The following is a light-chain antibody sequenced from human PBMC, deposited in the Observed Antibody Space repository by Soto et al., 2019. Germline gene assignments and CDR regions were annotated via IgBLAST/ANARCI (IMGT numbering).Light chain of an antibody. CDR3: SSYRSSSPPLV. CDR2: DVS. CDR1: SSDVGGYNY. Sequence: QSVLTQPASVSGSPGQSITISCTGTSSDVGGYNYVSWYQQHPGKAPKLMIYDVSNRPSGVSNRFSGSKSANTASLTISGLQAEDEADYYCSSYRSSSPPLVFGGGTKLTVL. J-gene: IGLJ2*01. V-gene: IGLV2-14*01.